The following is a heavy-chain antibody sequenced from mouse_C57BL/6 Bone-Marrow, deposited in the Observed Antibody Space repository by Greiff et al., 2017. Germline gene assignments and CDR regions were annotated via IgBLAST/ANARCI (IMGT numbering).Heavy chain of an antibody. CDR2: ILPGSGST. Sequence: VKRVESGAELMKPGASVKLSCKATGYTFTGYWIEWVKQRPGHGLEWIGEILPGSGSTNYNEKFKGKATFTVDTSSNTAYMQLSSLTPEDSASYYWARTYYYGGSWYFDVWGTGTTVTVYS. CDR3: ARTYYYGGSWYFDV. CDR1: GYTFTGYW. V-gene: IGHV1-9*01. J-gene: IGHJ1*03. D-gene: IGHD1-1*01.